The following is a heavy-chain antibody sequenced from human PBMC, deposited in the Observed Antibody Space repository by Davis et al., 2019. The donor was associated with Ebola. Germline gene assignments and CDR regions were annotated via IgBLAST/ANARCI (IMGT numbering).Heavy chain of an antibody. CDR1: GYSFTSYW. J-gene: IGHJ4*02. CDR3: ARGYCSGGSCPGYFDY. Sequence: GESLKISCKGSGYSFTSYWIGWVRQMPGKGLEWMGIIYPGDSDTRYSPSFQGQVTISADKSISTAYLQWSSLKASDTAMYYCARGYCSGGSCPGYFDYGGQGTLVTVSS. CDR2: IYPGDSDT. V-gene: IGHV5-51*01. D-gene: IGHD2-15*01.